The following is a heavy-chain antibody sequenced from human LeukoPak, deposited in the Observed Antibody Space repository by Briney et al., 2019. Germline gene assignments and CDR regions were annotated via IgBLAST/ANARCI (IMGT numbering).Heavy chain of an antibody. J-gene: IGHJ4*02. CDR1: GFTVSHNY. D-gene: IGHD2/OR15-2a*01. Sequence: PGGSLRLSCTASGFTVSHNYMHWVRQAPGKGLEWVSVIHSGGSSYHADSVKGRFTISRDNSKNTVFLQLNSLRAEDTAVYYCARGPPVETFIDFWGQGPRVTVPS. V-gene: IGHV3-53*01. CDR3: ARGPPVETFIDF. CDR2: IHSGGSS.